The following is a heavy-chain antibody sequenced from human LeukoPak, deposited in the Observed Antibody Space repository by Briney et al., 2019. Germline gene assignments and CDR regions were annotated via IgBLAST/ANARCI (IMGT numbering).Heavy chain of an antibody. Sequence: PSETLSLTCAVYGGSFSGYYWSWIRQHPGKGLEWIGYIYYSGSTYYNPSLKSRVTISVDTSKNQFSLKLSSVTAADTAVYYCARSVFRGYALAYWGQGTLVTVSS. CDR3: ARSVFRGYALAY. D-gene: IGHD3-22*01. J-gene: IGHJ4*02. V-gene: IGHV4-31*11. CDR2: IYYSGST. CDR1: GGSFSGYY.